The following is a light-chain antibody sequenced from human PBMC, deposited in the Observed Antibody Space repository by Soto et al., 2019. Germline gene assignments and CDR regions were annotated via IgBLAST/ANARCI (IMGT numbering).Light chain of an antibody. V-gene: IGLV2-14*01. J-gene: IGLJ1*01. Sequence: QSALTQPASVSGSPGQSITISCTGTSSDVGGYNYVSWYQQHPGKAPKLMIYDVSNRPSGVSNRFSGSKSGNTAALTISGLQAEDEAEYYCSSYTSSSTRVFGTGNKVTVL. CDR2: DVS. CDR3: SSYTSSSTRV. CDR1: SSDVGGYNY.